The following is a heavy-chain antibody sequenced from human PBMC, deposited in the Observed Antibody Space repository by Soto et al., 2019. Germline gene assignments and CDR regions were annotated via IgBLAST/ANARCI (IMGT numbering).Heavy chain of an antibody. Sequence: EVQLVESGGTLIQPGGSLRLSCVDSGFTFSDYWMSWVRQAPGKGPEWMANINEDGSQKYYVDSVEGRFTISKDNAQNSLYLQMNSLRVEDTAFYYCVRDHPWGQGTLATVS. V-gene: IGHV3-7*03. J-gene: IGHJ4*02. CDR2: INEDGSQK. CDR3: VRDHP. CDR1: GFTFSDYW.